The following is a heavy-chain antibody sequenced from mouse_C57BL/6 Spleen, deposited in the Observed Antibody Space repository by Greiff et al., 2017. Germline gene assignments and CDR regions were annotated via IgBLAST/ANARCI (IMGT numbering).Heavy chain of an antibody. CDR3: ARTGNYGEDYFDY. D-gene: IGHD1-1*01. CDR2: IYPGSGST. CDR1: GYTFTSYW. Sequence: QVQLQQSGAELVKPGASVKMSCKASGYTFTSYWITWVKQRPGQGLEWIGDIYPGSGSTNYKEKFKSKATLTVDTSSSTAYMQLSSLTSEDSAVYYCARTGNYGEDYFDYWGQGTTLTVSS. J-gene: IGHJ2*01. V-gene: IGHV1-55*01.